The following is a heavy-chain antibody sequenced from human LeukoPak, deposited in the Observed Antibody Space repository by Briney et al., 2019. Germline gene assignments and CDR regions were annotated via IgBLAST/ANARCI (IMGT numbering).Heavy chain of an antibody. CDR1: GFTFRNAW. CDR3: TTGYCSGGSCYPDAFDI. J-gene: IGHJ3*02. V-gene: IGHV3-15*01. Sequence: GGTLRVSCAASGFTFRNAWMSWVREAPGKGLQGVGRIKSKTDGGTTDYAAPVKGRFTISRDDSKNTLYLQMNSLKTEDTAVYYCTTGYCSGGSCYPDAFDIWGQGTMVTVSS. D-gene: IGHD2-15*01. CDR2: IKSKTDGGTT.